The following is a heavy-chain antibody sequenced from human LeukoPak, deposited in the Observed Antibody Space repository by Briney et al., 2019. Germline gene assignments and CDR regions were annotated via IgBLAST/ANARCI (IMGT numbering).Heavy chain of an antibody. CDR2: IYYTGST. CDR3: ARGFASSWYYFDY. J-gene: IGHJ4*02. D-gene: IGHD6-13*01. V-gene: IGHV4-61*01. Sequence: SETLSLTCTVSGGSVSSGSYYWSWIRQPPGKGLEWIGYIYYTGSTNYNPSLKSRVTISVDTSKNQFSLKLSSVTAADTAVYYCARGFASSWYYFDYWGQGTLVTVSS. CDR1: GGSVSSGSYY.